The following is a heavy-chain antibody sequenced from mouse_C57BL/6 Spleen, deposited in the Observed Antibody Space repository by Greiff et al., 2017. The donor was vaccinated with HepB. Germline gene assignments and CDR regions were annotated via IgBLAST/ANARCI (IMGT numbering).Heavy chain of an antibody. V-gene: IGHV1-63*01. CDR3: ARKEVTTSAMDY. D-gene: IGHD2-2*01. CDR1: GYTFTNYW. J-gene: IGHJ4*01. Sequence: QVQLKQSGAELVRPGTSVKMSCKASGYTFTNYWIGWAKQRPGHGLEWIGDIYPGGGYTNYNEKFKGKATLTADKSSSTAYMQFSSLTSEDSAIYYCARKEVTTSAMDYWGQGTSVTVSS. CDR2: IYPGGGYT.